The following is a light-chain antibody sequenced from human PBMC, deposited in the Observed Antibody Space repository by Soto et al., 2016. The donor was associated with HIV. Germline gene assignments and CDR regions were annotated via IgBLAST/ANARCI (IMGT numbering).Light chain of an antibody. Sequence: DIQLTQSPSFLSASVGDRVTITCRASQGISSYLAWYQQKPGQAPKLLIYTASTLQSGVPSRFSGSGYGTEFTVTISSLQPEDFATYYCQQLNNYPLTFGPGTKVDIK. CDR1: QGISSY. V-gene: IGKV1-9*01. CDR2: TAS. J-gene: IGKJ3*01. CDR3: QQLNNYPLT.